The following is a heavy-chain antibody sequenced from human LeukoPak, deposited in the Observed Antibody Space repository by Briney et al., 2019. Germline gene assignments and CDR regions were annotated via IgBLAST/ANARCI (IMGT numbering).Heavy chain of an antibody. CDR1: GFIFSSYA. V-gene: IGHV3-23*01. J-gene: IGHJ4*02. CDR3: AKTLDGIAVAGLFDY. Sequence: GGSLRLSCAASGFIFSSYAMSWVRQAPGKGLEWVSAISGSGGSTYYADSVKGRFTISRDNSKNTLYLQMNSLRAEDTAVYYCAKTLDGIAVAGLFDYWGQGTLVTVSS. D-gene: IGHD6-19*01. CDR2: ISGSGGST.